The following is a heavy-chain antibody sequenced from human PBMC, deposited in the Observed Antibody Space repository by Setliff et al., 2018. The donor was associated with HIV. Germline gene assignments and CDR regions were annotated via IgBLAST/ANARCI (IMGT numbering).Heavy chain of an antibody. CDR1: GDSISSYS. Sequence: PSETLSLTCTVSGDSISSYSWNWIRQPPGKGLEWIASIFHSGGTFYNPSLESRVTISIDTSKNQFSLRLRSVTAADTAMYFCARRVPTILHDAFDIWGQGTMVTVSS. CDR2: IFHSGGT. CDR3: ARRVPTILHDAFDI. V-gene: IGHV4-59*12. J-gene: IGHJ3*02. D-gene: IGHD1-1*01.